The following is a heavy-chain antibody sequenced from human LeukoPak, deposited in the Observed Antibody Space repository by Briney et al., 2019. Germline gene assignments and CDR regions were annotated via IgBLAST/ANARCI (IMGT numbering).Heavy chain of an antibody. V-gene: IGHV4-39*01. CDR2: IYFTGNT. D-gene: IGHD2-15*01. CDR1: GGSISSYY. Sequence: PSETLSLTCTVSGGSISSYYWGWIRQPPGKGLEWFGSIYFTGNTYYNPSLKSRVTLSVDTSKNQFSLKLTSVTAADTAVYYCARTLTRSCSGATYYFTWFDPWGQGALVTVSS. CDR3: ARTLTRSCSGATYYFTWFDP. J-gene: IGHJ5*02.